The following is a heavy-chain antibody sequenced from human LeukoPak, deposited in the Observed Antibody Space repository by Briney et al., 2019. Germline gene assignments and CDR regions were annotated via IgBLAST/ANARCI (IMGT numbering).Heavy chain of an antibody. Sequence: GASVKVSCKASGYTLTGYYMHWVRQAPGQGLEWMGWINPNSGGTNCAQKFQGRVTMTRDTSINTAYMELSSLRFDDTAVYYCARGATAGRFSLRPTGAYYMDVWGKGTTVTVSS. D-gene: IGHD6-13*01. CDR1: GYTLTGYY. CDR2: INPNSGGT. J-gene: IGHJ6*03. CDR3: ARGATAGRFSLRPTGAYYMDV. V-gene: IGHV1-2*02.